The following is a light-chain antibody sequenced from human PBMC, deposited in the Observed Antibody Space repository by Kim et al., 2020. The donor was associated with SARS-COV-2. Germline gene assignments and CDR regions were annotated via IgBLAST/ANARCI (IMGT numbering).Light chain of an antibody. J-gene: IGKJ2*01. CDR2: DAS. V-gene: IGKV3-11*01. CDR1: QSVSSY. CDR3: QQRSNWPPKYT. Sequence: PGERATLSCSASQSVSSYLAWYQQKPGQAPRLLIYDASNRATGIPARFSGSGSGTDFTLTISSLEPEDFAVYYCQQRSNWPPKYTFGQGTKLEIK.